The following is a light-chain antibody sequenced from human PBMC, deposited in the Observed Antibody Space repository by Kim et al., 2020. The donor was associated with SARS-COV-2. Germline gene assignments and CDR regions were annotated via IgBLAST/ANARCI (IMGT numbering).Light chain of an antibody. CDR1: QSISSN. V-gene: IGKV3-11*01. CDR2: DGS. J-gene: IGKJ4*01. Sequence: FAPGERATLSCRASQSISSNFAWYQQQSGRAPSLVIFDGSNRATSIPARFSGSGSGADFTLTISSIEAEEFAVYYCQQRNSRPLTFGGGTKVDIK. CDR3: QQRNSRPLT.